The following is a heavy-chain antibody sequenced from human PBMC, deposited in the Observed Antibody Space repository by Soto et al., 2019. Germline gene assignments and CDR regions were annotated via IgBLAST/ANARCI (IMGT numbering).Heavy chain of an antibody. CDR3: ARESDVVVAATREGHYFDY. CDR2: IWYDGSNK. J-gene: IGHJ4*02. V-gene: IGHV3-33*08. CDR1: GFTFSSYG. Sequence: PGGSLRLSCAASGFTFSSYGMHWVRQAPGKGLEWVAVIWYDGSNKYYADSVKGRFTISRDNSKNTLYLQMNSLRAEDTAVYYCARESDVVVAATREGHYFDYWGQGTLVTVSS. D-gene: IGHD2-15*01.